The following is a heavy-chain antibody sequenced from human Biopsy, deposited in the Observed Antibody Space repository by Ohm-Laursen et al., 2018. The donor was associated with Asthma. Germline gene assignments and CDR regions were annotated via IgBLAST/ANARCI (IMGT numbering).Heavy chain of an antibody. CDR3: ARTYYYFLTGQVNDAFAM. D-gene: IGHD3-9*01. J-gene: IGHJ3*02. CDR1: RYTFIKYA. V-gene: IGHV1-3*01. CDR2: INAGTGNT. Sequence: TVKGSSKASRYTFIKYAILRVRQAPGHRLEWLRCINAGTGNTKYTQKFQGRVTFRRDTSTSKACMNLSSLRSEDTAVYYFARTYYYFLTGQVNDAFAMWGQGTMVTVSS.